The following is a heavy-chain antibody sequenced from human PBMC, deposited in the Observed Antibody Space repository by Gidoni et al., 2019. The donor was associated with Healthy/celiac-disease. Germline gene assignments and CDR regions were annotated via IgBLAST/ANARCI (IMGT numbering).Heavy chain of an antibody. CDR1: GYTFTSYG. Sequence: QVQLVQSGAEVKKPGASVKVSCKASGYTFTSYGISWVRQAPGQGLEWMGWISAYNGNTNYAQKLQGRVTMTTDTSTSTAYMELRSLRSDDTAVYYCARAFFYYDSSGYYPPPDYWGQGTLVTVSS. J-gene: IGHJ4*02. CDR3: ARAFFYYDSSGYYPPPDY. CDR2: ISAYNGNT. V-gene: IGHV1-18*04. D-gene: IGHD3-22*01.